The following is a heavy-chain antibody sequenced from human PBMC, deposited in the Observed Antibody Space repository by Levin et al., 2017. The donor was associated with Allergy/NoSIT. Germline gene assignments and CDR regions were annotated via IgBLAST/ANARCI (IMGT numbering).Heavy chain of an antibody. CDR3: TRDIAARHWFDP. CDR1: GFTFGDYA. J-gene: IGHJ5*02. V-gene: IGHV3-49*03. CDR2: LRSIRHGGTS. D-gene: IGHD6-6*01. Sequence: GGSLRLSCTGSGFTFGDYAMSWFRQAPGRGREWVAFLRSIRHGGTSEYAASVKGRFIISRDDSKSIAYLQMNSLKIEDTAMYYCTRDIAARHWFDPWGQGTQVTVSS.